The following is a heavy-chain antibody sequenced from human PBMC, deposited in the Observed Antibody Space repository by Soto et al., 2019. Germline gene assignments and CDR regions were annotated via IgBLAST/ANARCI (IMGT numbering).Heavy chain of an antibody. D-gene: IGHD5-12*01. Sequence: PGGSLRLSCAASGFTFSSYAMSWVRQAPGKGLEWVSLIQSGGPTYYADSVKGRFTISRDTSENTVHLQLDSLRAEDTAVYYCASLQYGGYGPSPDYGMDVWGQGTTVTVSS. CDR2: IQSGGPT. J-gene: IGHJ6*02. CDR1: GFTFSSYA. V-gene: IGHV3-66*01. CDR3: ASLQYGGYGPSPDYGMDV.